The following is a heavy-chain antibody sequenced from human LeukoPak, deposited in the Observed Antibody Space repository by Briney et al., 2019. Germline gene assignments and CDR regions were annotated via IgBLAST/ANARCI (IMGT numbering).Heavy chain of an antibody. CDR3: ARDWSGSLDV. J-gene: IGHJ5*02. CDR1: GFTFTSAA. V-gene: IGHV3-23*01. D-gene: IGHD1-26*01. CDR2: ISPTGGNT. Sequence: PGGSLRLSCAASGFTFTSAAVCWVRQAPGKGLEWVSLISPTGGNTFYADSVKGRFTISRDNSKNTLYLEMNSLRAEDTAVYYCARDWSGSLDVWSQGTLVTVSS.